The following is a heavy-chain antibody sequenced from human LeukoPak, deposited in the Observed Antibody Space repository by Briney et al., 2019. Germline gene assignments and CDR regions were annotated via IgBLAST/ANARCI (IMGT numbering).Heavy chain of an antibody. J-gene: IGHJ4*02. V-gene: IGHV4-4*07. D-gene: IGHD5-18*01. CDR1: GDNIANYY. Sequence: NPSETLSLTCSVSGDNIANYYWTWIRQPAGKGLEWIGRIYTSGSTNYNPSLKSRVTMSVDTSKNQFSLKLSSVTAADTAVYYCARDGGRGYSYGTDYWGQGTLVTVSS. CDR3: ARDGGRGYSYGTDY. CDR2: IYTSGST.